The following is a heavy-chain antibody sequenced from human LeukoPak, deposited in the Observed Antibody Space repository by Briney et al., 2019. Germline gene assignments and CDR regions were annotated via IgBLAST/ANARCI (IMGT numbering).Heavy chain of an antibody. CDR3: TWASSGYYTFHY. CDR1: GLTFSSAW. D-gene: IGHD3-22*01. V-gene: IGHV3-15*01. Sequence: PGGSLRLSCAGSGLTFSSAWMSWVRQPPGKGLELVGRIKSKTYGGTTDYAAPVKGRFTISRDALKNTLLLQMNTLKTEHTAVYYCTWASSGYYTFHYWGRGTLVPVSS. CDR2: IKSKTYGGTT. J-gene: IGHJ4*02.